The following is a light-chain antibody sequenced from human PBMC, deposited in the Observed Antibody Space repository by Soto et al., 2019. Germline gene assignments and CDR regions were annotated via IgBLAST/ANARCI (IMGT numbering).Light chain of an antibody. CDR3: QQTNSVSVT. V-gene: IGKV1-5*03. Sequence: DIQMTQSPSTLSGSVGDRVTITCRASQTISSWLAWYQQKPGKAPKLLIYKASTLKSGVPSRFSGSGSGTDFTLTISSLQPEDFATYYCQQTNSVSVTFGGGTKVDIK. CDR1: QTISSW. J-gene: IGKJ4*01. CDR2: KAS.